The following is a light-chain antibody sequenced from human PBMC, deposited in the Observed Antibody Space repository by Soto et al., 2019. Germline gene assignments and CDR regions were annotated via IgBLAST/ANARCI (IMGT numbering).Light chain of an antibody. Sequence: DIHLTQSPSFLSASVGDRVTITCRASQGISSFLAWYQQKPAKAPKLLIYEASTLQSGVPSRFSGSTSGTEFTLTISSKQPEDFATYYCQQLNTYPLTFGGGTKVEIK. CDR2: EAS. CDR1: QGISSF. V-gene: IGKV1-9*01. J-gene: IGKJ4*02. CDR3: QQLNTYPLT.